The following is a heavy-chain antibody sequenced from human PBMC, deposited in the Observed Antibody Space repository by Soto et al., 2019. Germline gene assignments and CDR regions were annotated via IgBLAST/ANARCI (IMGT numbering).Heavy chain of an antibody. V-gene: IGHV1-46*01. CDR1: GYTFTSYY. CDR2: INPSGGST. D-gene: IGHD5-18*01. J-gene: IGHJ6*02. CDR3: ARETAMVKGYYYYGMNV. Sequence: ASVKVSCKASGYTFTSYYMHWVRQAPGQGLEWMGIINPSGGSTSYAQKFQGRVTMTRDTSTSTVYMELSSLRSEDTAVYYCARETAMVKGYYYYGMNVWGPATTATVS.